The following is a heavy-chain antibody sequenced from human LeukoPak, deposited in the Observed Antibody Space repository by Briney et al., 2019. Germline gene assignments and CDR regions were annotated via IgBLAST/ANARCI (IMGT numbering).Heavy chain of an antibody. V-gene: IGHV4-4*02. Sequence: SETLSLTCAVSGGSISSSNWWSWVRQSPGKGLEWIGEIYHTGSTNYHPSLRSRVTMSLDKSTNQFSLKLTSVTAADTAVYYCARLRDLTYYYDPRGAFDIWGQGTMVTVSS. J-gene: IGHJ3*02. D-gene: IGHD3-22*01. CDR1: GGSISSSNW. CDR3: ARLRDLTYYYDPRGAFDI. CDR2: IYHTGST.